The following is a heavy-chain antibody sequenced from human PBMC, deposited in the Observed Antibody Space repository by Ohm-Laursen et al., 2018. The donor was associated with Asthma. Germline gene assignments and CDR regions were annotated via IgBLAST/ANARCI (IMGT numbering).Heavy chain of an antibody. J-gene: IGHJ4*02. V-gene: IGHV3-30-3*01. D-gene: IGHD3-10*01. CDR3: ARDWGYGSGTFLDY. CDR2: ISNDGSKK. Sequence: SLRLSCAATGFTFSSNSMHWVRQAPGKGLEWVAVISNDGSKKYYADSVKGRFTISRDNSKNTLNLQMNSLRTEDTAVYYCARDWGYGSGTFLDYWGQGTLVTVSS. CDR1: GFTFSSNS.